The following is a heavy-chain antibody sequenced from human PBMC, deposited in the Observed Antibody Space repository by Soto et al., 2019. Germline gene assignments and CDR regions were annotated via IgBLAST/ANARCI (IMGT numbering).Heavy chain of an antibody. Sequence: LRLSCAASGFTFSSYAMSWVRQAPGKGLEWVSAISGSGGSTYYADSVKGRFTISRDNSKNTLYLQMNSLRAEDTAVYYCASPINYYDSSGYPDAFDIWGQGTMVTVSS. D-gene: IGHD3-22*01. CDR2: ISGSGGST. CDR3: ASPINYYDSSGYPDAFDI. V-gene: IGHV3-23*01. J-gene: IGHJ3*02. CDR1: GFTFSSYA.